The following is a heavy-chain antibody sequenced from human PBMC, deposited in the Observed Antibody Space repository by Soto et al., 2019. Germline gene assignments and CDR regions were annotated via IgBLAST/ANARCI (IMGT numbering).Heavy chain of an antibody. V-gene: IGHV3-21*04. Sequence: EVQLVESGGGLVKPGGSLRLSCTGSGFPFSAYNINWVRQAPGKGLEWVSSITVGSSHIYQPNSMKGRFTISRDNSKNTLYLQMNSLRAEDTALYYCAKDASSGITSFDLWGRGTLVTVSS. CDR2: ITVGSSHI. J-gene: IGHJ2*01. CDR3: AKDASSGITSFDL. D-gene: IGHD3-3*01. CDR1: GFPFSAYN.